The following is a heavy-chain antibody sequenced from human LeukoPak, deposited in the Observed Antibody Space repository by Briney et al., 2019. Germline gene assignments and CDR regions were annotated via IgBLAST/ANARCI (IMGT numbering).Heavy chain of an antibody. D-gene: IGHD4-23*01. Sequence: SETLSLTCTVSGGSISSSSYYWGWIRQPPGKGLEWIGSIYYSGSTYYNPSLKSRVTISVDTSKNQFSLKLSSVTAADTAVYYCARGARTLSYGGIRGKRAFDPWGQGTLVTVSS. CDR1: GGSISSSSYY. V-gene: IGHV4-39*01. CDR2: IYYSGST. J-gene: IGHJ5*02. CDR3: ARGARTLSYGGIRGKRAFDP.